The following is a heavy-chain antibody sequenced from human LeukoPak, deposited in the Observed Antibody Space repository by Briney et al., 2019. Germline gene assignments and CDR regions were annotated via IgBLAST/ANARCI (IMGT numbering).Heavy chain of an antibody. CDR3: ARPLYRHSSPCDY. D-gene: IGHD2-2*02. CDR2: INSDGTTT. V-gene: IGHV3-74*01. Sequence: GGSLRLSCAASGFTLSTYWMHWVRQAPGKGLVWVSRINSDGTTTTYADSVKGRFTISRDNAKNTLYLQMNSLRAEDTAVYYCARPLYRHSSPCDYWGQGTLVTVSS. CDR1: GFTLSTYW. J-gene: IGHJ4*02.